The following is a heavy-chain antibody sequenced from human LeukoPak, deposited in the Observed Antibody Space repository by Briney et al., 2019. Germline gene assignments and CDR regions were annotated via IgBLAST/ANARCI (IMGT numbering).Heavy chain of an antibody. CDR1: GGSFSGYY. J-gene: IGHJ4*02. D-gene: IGHD6-19*01. CDR2: INHSGST. CDR3: ARFPYSSGWYPLYYFDY. Sequence: PSETLSLTCAVYGGSFSGYYWSWIRQPPGKGLEWIGEINHSGSTNYNPSLKSRVTISVDTSKNQFSLKLSSVTAADTAVYYCARFPYSSGWYPLYYFDYWGQGTLVTASS. V-gene: IGHV4-34*01.